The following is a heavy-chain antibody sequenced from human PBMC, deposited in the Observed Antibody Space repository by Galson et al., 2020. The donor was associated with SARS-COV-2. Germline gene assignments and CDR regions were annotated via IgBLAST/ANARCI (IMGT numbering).Heavy chain of an antibody. V-gene: IGHV3-30*02. CDR3: AQDQRAINYPRAFDI. CDR2: IRGDGSDS. Sequence: GESLKIPCAASGFTFIYYGMQWVRQAPGNGLEWVAFIRGDGSDSYYADSVQGRFTILRDNSQNILHLQMNNLRIDDTAVYYCAQDQRAINYPRAFDIWGQGTMVTVAS. CDR1: GFTFIYYG. D-gene: IGHD3-10*01. J-gene: IGHJ3*02.